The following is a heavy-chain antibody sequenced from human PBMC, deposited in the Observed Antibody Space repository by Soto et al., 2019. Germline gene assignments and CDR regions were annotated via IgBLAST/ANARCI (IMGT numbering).Heavy chain of an antibody. CDR3: ASLLPADIDGLSLARNGMDV. V-gene: IGHV3-30*03. J-gene: IGHJ6*02. CDR1: GFTFSSYG. CDR2: ISYDGSNK. Sequence: QVQLVESGGGVVQPGRSLRLSCAASGFTFSSYGMHWVRQAPGKGLEWVAVISYDGSNKYYSDSVKGRFTISRNNSKNTLYLQMTSLRAEATAVYYCASLLPADIDGLSLARNGMDVWGQGTKVTVSS. D-gene: IGHD2-2*01.